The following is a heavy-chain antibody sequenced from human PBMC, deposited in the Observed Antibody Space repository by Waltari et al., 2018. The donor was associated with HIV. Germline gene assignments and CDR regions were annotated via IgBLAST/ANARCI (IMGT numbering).Heavy chain of an antibody. CDR3: ARRPGYCSGTRCYYSHWFDP. CDR2: ICRNGNK. Sequence: QITLEESGPTLVKPTQTLTLTCTFSGFSPSTSGVGVGWTRQPPGKALGWLALICRNGNKQYSPSLKSRVTITKETSKDQVVLKMTNMDPADTATYFCARRPGYCSGTRCYYSHWFDPWGQGTLVTVSS. D-gene: IGHD2-2*03. CDR1: GFSPSTSGVG. J-gene: IGHJ5*02. V-gene: IGHV2-5*01.